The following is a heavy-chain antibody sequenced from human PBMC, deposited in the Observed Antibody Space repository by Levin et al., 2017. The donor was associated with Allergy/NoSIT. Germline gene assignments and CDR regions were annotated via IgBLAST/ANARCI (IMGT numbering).Heavy chain of an antibody. Sequence: GGSLRLSCAASGFTFSSYSMNWVRQAPGKGLEWVSYISSSSSTIYYADSVKGRFTISRDNAKNSLYLQMNSLRAEDTAVYYCASSVAGLFDYWGQGTLVTVSS. J-gene: IGHJ4*02. CDR3: ASSVAGLFDY. D-gene: IGHD6-19*01. CDR2: ISSSSSTI. CDR1: GFTFSSYS. V-gene: IGHV3-48*01.